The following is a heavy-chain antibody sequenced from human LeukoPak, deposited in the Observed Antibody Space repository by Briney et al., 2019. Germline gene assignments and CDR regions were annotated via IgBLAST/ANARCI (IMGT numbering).Heavy chain of an antibody. CDR3: ARPRATIEYAFGI. Sequence: GGSLRLYCAASGFSFSNFWMTWVRQAPGRGLEWVANIKYDASETYYVDSVKGRFTISRDNGKNSLFLQMNSLRAEDTAVYYCARPRATIEYAFGIWGQGTMVTVSS. D-gene: IGHD5-24*01. CDR2: IKYDASET. CDR1: GFSFSNFW. J-gene: IGHJ3*02. V-gene: IGHV3-7*03.